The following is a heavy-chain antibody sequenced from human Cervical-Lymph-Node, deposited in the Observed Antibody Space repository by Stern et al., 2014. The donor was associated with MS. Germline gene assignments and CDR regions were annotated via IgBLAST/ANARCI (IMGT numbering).Heavy chain of an antibody. CDR3: ARDGRSSNWFDP. J-gene: IGHJ5*02. V-gene: IGHV3-30*01. CDR2: ISYDGNNK. CDR1: GFTFNKYA. Sequence: VQLVESGGGVVQPGRSLRLSCAASGFTFNKYAMHWVRQAPGKGLEWVAVISYDGNNKYYADSAKGRFTISRDNSKNTLYLEMNSLRSEDTAVYYCARDGRSSNWFDPWGQGTLVTVSS.